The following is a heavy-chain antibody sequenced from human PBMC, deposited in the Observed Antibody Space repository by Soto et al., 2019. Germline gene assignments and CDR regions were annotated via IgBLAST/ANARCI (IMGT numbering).Heavy chain of an antibody. Sequence: GSLRLSCAASGFTVSTKYMSWVRQAPGKGLGWVSVIYSGGSTFYADSVRGRFTISRDNSKNTVNLQMNSLRAEDTAVYYCARDPWAADYWGQGTLVTVSS. CDR2: IYSGGST. D-gene: IGHD3-16*01. CDR1: GFTVSTKY. V-gene: IGHV3-66*01. J-gene: IGHJ4*02. CDR3: ARDPWAADY.